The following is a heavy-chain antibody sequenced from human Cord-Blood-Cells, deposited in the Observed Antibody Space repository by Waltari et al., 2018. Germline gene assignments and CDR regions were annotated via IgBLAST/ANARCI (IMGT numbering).Heavy chain of an antibody. V-gene: IGHV4-34*01. CDR1: GGSFSGYS. CDR2: INHSGST. J-gene: IGHJ3*02. CDR3: ASIDAFDI. Sequence: QVQLQQWGAGLLKPSETLSLTCAVYGGSFSGYSWSWIRQPPGKGLEWIGEINHSGSTNYNPSLKSRVTISVDTSKNQFSLKLSSVTAADTAVYYCASIDAFDIWGQGTMVTVSS.